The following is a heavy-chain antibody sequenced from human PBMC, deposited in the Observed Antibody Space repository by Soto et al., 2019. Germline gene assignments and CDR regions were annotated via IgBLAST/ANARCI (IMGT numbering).Heavy chain of an antibody. V-gene: IGHV3-21*01. CDR1: GFTFSSYS. CDR3: ARSVGSHYFDY. J-gene: IGHJ4*02. CDR2: ISSSSSYI. D-gene: IGHD1-26*01. Sequence: EVQLVESGGGLVKPGGSLRLSCAASGFTFSSYSMNWVRQAPGKGLEWVSSISSSSSYIFYADSVKGRFTISRDNAKNSLYLQMNSLRAEDTAVYYCARSVGSHYFDYWGQGTLVTVSS.